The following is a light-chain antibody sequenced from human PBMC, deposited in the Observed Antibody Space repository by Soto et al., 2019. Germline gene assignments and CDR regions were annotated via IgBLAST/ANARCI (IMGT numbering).Light chain of an antibody. CDR2: STN. V-gene: IGLV8-61*01. CDR1: SGSVSTSYY. Sequence: QAVVTQEPSFSVSPGGTVTLTCGLSSGSVSTSYYPSWYQQTPGQAPRTLIYSTNTRSSGVPDRFSGSILGNKAALTITGAQVDDEFDYFCVLYMGSGIAVFGGGPNLTGL. CDR3: VLYMGSGIAV. J-gene: IGLJ2*01.